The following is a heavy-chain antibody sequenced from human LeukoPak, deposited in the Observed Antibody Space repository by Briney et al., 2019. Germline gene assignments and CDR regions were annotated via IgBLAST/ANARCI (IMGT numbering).Heavy chain of an antibody. V-gene: IGHV5-51*01. D-gene: IGHD1-26*01. Sequence: GESLKISCKGSGYSFTSYWIGWVRQIPGKGLEWMGIIYPGDSDTRYSPSFQGQVTISVDKSISTAYLQWNSLKASDTAMYYCARASVSCYNYWGQGTLVTVSS. J-gene: IGHJ4*02. CDR3: ARASVSCYNY. CDR2: IYPGDSDT. CDR1: GYSFTSYW.